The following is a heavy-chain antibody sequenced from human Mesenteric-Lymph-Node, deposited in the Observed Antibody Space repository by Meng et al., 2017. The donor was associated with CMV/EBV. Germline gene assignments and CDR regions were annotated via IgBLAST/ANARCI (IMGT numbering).Heavy chain of an antibody. J-gene: IGHJ3*02. CDR3: ATVQVGFRAFDI. Sequence: GESLKISCASSGFTFSTYWMTWVRQAPGEGLEWVGKIKEDGSEKYYVDSVKGRFTISRDNAKKSLYLQMNSLRAEDTAVYYCATVQVGFRAFDIWGQGTMVTVSS. V-gene: IGHV3-7*01. CDR2: IKEDGSEK. D-gene: IGHD1-26*01. CDR1: GFTFSTYW.